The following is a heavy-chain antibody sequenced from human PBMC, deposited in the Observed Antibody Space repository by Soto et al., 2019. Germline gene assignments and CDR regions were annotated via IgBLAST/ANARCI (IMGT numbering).Heavy chain of an antibody. V-gene: IGHV4-59*01. CDR1: GGSISSYY. CDR3: ARGGGVYYFDY. D-gene: IGHD2-8*02. J-gene: IGHJ4*02. Sequence: SETLSLTCTVSGGSISSYYWSWIRQPPGKGLEWIGYIYYSGITDYNPSLKSRVTISVDTSKSQFSLKLSSVTAADTAVYYCARGGGVYYFDYWGQGTLVT. CDR2: IYYSGIT.